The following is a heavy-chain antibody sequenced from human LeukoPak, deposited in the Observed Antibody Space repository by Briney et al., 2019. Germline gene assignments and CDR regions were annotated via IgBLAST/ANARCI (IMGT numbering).Heavy chain of an antibody. V-gene: IGHV4-61*02. CDR2: IYTSGST. CDR3: ARREDGYETYHWFHP. J-gene: IGHJ5*02. Sequence: PSETLSLTCTVSGGSISSGSYYWSWIRQPAGKGLEWIGRIYTSGSTNYNPSLKSRVTISVDTTKNHVSLKLRSVTAADTAIYYCARREDGYETYHWFHPWGQGTLVTVSS. CDR1: GGSISSGSYY. D-gene: IGHD5-12*01.